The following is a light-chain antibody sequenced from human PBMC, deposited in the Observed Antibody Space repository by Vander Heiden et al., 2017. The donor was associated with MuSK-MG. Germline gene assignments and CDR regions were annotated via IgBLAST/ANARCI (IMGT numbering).Light chain of an antibody. CDR1: SNDVGRYDY. CDR2: DVV. CDR3: SSYAGSYSFV. Sequence: QSALTQPRSVSGSPGQSVTISCTGTSNDVGRYDYVSWYQQHPGKVPKFLIYDVVKRPSGVPDRFSGSKSGNTASLTISGLQADEEADYYCSSYAGSYSFVFGTGTEVTVL. V-gene: IGLV2-11*01. J-gene: IGLJ1*01.